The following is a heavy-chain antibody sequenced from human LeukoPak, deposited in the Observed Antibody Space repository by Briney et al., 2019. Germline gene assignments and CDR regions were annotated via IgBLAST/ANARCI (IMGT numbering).Heavy chain of an antibody. CDR3: ARGPYFCSSTSCYGGYFQH. Sequence: SQTLSLTCTVSGVSISSGSYYWSWIRQPAGKGLEWIGRIYTSGSTNYNPSLKSRVTISVDTSKNQFSLQLNSVTPEDTAVYYCARGPYFCSSTSCYGGYFQHWGQGTLVTVSS. D-gene: IGHD2-2*01. CDR1: GVSISSGSYY. CDR2: IYTSGST. V-gene: IGHV4-61*02. J-gene: IGHJ1*01.